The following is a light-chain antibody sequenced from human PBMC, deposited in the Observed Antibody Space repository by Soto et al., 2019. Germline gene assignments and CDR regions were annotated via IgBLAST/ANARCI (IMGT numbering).Light chain of an antibody. V-gene: IGKV3-11*01. CDR3: QQRGNWPAIT. CDR1: QSVSRY. J-gene: IGKJ5*01. Sequence: EIVLTQSPATLSLSPGERATLSCRASQSVSRYLAWYQQKPGQAPRLLIYDASNRATGIPARFSGSGSGTDFTLTISSLEPEDFPVYYCQQRGNWPAITFGQGTRQESK. CDR2: DAS.